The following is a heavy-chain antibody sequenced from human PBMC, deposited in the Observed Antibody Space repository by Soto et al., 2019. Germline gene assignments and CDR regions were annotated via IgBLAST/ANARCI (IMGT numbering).Heavy chain of an antibody. CDR3: ASRNLADCSGTSCLYYFAY. V-gene: IGHV3-48*02. D-gene: IGHD2-2*01. Sequence: EVQLVESGGGLVQPGGSLRLSCAASGFTFSGFTMNWVRQAPGRGLEWVSYISRSGETIYYADSVKGRFTISRDNAKNSLYLQMSSLRDEDTAVYYCASRNLADCSGTSCLYYFAYWGQGTLVTVSS. J-gene: IGHJ4*02. CDR2: ISRSGETI. CDR1: GFTFSGFT.